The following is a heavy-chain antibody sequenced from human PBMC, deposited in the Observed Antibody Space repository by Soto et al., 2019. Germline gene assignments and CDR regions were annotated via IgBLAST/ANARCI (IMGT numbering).Heavy chain of an antibody. CDR2: ISISGGST. CDR1: VSNYA. V-gene: IGHV3-23*01. J-gene: IGHJ4*02. Sequence: AGGSLRLSCAASVSNYAMNWVRQAPGKGLEWVSGISISGGSTNYADSVKGRFTISRDNYENTVYLQMNSLRAEDTAVYYCAKTVGATKLEDYWGQGTLVTVSA. CDR3: AKTVGATKLEDY. D-gene: IGHD1-26*01.